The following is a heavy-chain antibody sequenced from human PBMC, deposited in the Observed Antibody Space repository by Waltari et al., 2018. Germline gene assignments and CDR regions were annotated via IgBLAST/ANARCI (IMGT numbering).Heavy chain of an antibody. J-gene: IGHJ4*02. V-gene: IGHV4-34*01. CDR1: GGAFSGYY. CDR2: IDQNEHT. D-gene: IGHD3-22*01. CDR3: ASTPLFYYDTSGYSF. Sequence: QVHLQQWGAGLLKPSETLSLTCAVHGGAFSGYYWSWIRQPPGKGLEWIGHIDQNEHTTYNPSLKDRLTISVDRSQKTFTLTLTSVTAADTGVYFCASTPLFYYDTSGYSFWGQGTLVTVSS.